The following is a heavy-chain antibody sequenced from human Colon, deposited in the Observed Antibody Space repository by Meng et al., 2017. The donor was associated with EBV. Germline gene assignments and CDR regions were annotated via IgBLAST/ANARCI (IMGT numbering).Heavy chain of an antibody. D-gene: IGHD1-20*01. J-gene: IGHJ4*02. CDR2: INHSGST. CDR1: GGAFSDYY. CDR3: AKLARPPYYNWNDGSRAYFDY. Sequence: VQLQHGGYRLFKPSGTLSPPCAVSGGAFSDYYWTWIRQPPVTGLEWIGEINHSGSTNYNPSLKSRVTMSVDTSKNQFSLKLSSVTAADTAVYYCAKLARPPYYNWNDGSRAYFDYWGQGTLVTVSS. V-gene: IGHV4-34*01.